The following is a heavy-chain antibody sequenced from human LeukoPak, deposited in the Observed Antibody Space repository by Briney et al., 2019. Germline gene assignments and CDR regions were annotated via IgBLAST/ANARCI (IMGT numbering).Heavy chain of an antibody. D-gene: IGHD4-17*01. CDR1: GFTFDDYG. CDR3: ARDDFGYSIDY. CDR2: INWNGGST. V-gene: IGHV3-20*04. Sequence: GGSLRLSCAASGFTFDDYGMSWVRQAPGKGLEWVSGINWNGGSTGYADSVRGRFTISRDNAKNSLYLQMNSLRAEDTAVYYCARDDFGYSIDYWGQGTLVTVSS. J-gene: IGHJ4*02.